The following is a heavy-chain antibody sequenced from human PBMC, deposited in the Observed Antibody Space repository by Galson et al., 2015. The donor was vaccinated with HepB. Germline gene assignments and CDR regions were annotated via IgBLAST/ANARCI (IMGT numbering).Heavy chain of an antibody. Sequence: ALRLSCAASGFTFSSYAMSWVRQAPGKGLEWVSSISARGGTTYYVDFVKGRFTISRDTSKNTLYLQMNSLRAEDTAVYYCAKGESGRVVPADFISADAFDIWGQGTMVTVSS. V-gene: IGHV3-23*01. D-gene: IGHD2-2*01. CDR3: AKGESGRVVPADFISADAFDI. J-gene: IGHJ3*02. CDR1: GFTFSSYA. CDR2: ISARGGTT.